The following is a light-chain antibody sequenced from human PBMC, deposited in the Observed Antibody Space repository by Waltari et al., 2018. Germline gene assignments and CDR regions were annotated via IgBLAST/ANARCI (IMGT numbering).Light chain of an antibody. CDR2: DAS. V-gene: IGKV3-20*01. Sequence: DIVLTQSPGTLSLLPGESATLSCRASQSVSRFLAWYQQKPAQAPRLLIYDASSRATGIPDRFSGSGSGTDFSLTITRLEPEDFAVYYCQKYGTLPATFGQGTRVEIK. CDR3: QKYGTLPAT. J-gene: IGKJ1*01. CDR1: QSVSRF.